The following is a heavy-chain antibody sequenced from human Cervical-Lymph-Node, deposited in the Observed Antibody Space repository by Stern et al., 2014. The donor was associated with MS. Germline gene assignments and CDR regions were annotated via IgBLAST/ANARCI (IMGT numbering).Heavy chain of an antibody. D-gene: IGHD3-10*01. CDR2: IIPIIGTA. V-gene: IGHV1-69*01. CDR3: ALGGFGHYFEY. J-gene: IGHJ4*02. Sequence: QVQLVQSGAEVQKPGSSVKVSCRASGGTFSSSEISWVRQAPGQGIEWLGGIIPIIGTATYAQKYQGRVTITADESTSTAYMELSSLRSEDTAIYYCALGGFGHYFEYWGQGTLVTVSS. CDR1: GGTFSSSE.